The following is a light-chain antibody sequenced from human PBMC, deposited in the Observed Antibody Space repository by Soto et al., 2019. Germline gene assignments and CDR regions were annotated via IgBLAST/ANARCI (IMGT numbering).Light chain of an antibody. CDR1: SSDVGGYNY. V-gene: IGLV2-8*01. Sequence: QSVLTQPPSASGSPGQSVTISCTGTSSDVGGYNYVSWYQQHPGKAPKVMIYEVSKRPSGVPDRFSGSKSGNTASLTVSGLQAEDEADYLCSSYAGINDFVLFGGGTKVTVL. J-gene: IGLJ2*01. CDR2: EVS. CDR3: SSYAGINDFVL.